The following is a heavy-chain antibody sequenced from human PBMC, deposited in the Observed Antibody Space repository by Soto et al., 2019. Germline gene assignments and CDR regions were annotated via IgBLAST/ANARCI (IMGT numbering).Heavy chain of an antibody. J-gene: IGHJ6*02. D-gene: IGHD6-13*01. Sequence: PGGSLRLSCAASGFTFSSYAMHWVRQAPGKGLEWVAVISYDGSNKYYADSVKGRFTISRDNFKNTLYLQMNSLRAEDTAVYYCARDNRAGYYYYGMDVWGQGTTVTVSS. V-gene: IGHV3-30-3*01. CDR3: ARDNRAGYYYYGMDV. CDR2: ISYDGSNK. CDR1: GFTFSSYA.